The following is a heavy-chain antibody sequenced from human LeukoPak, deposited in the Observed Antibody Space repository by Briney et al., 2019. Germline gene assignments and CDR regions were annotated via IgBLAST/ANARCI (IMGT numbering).Heavy chain of an antibody. V-gene: IGHV1-18*01. J-gene: IGHJ4*02. Sequence: ASVKVPCKASGYTFTSYGISWVRQAPGQGLEWMGWISAYNGNTNYAQKLQGRVTMTTDTSTSTAYMELRSLRSDDTAVYYCARLYSGYDSLDYWGQGTLVTVSS. CDR3: ARLYSGYDSLDY. CDR2: ISAYNGNT. D-gene: IGHD5-12*01. CDR1: GYTFTSYG.